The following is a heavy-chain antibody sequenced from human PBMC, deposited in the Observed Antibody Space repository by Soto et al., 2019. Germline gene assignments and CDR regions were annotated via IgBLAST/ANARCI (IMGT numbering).Heavy chain of an antibody. J-gene: IGHJ4*02. CDR3: ATIVSMYYYDSSGYCYYFDY. CDR2: FDPEDGET. Sequence: ASVKVSCKVSGYTLTELSMHWVRQAPGKGLEWMGGFDPEDGETIYAQKFQGRVTMTEDTSTDTAYMELSSLRSDDTAVYYCATIVSMYYYDSSGYCYYFDYWGQGTLVTVSS. V-gene: IGHV1-24*01. D-gene: IGHD3-22*01. CDR1: GYTLTELS.